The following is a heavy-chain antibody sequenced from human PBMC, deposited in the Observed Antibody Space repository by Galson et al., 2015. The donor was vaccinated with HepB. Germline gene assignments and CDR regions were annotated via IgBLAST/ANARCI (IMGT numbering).Heavy chain of an antibody. CDR3: ARDFIAARGD. CDR1: GFTFNNYG. D-gene: IGHD6-6*01. CDR2: IWSDGTRQ. Sequence: SLRLSCAASGFTFNNYGFHWVRQAPGKGLEWVADIWSDGTRQYYADSVKGRFTISRDNAKNSLYLQMNSLRDEDTAVYYCARDFIAARGDWGQGTLVTVSS. J-gene: IGHJ4*02. V-gene: IGHV3-33*01.